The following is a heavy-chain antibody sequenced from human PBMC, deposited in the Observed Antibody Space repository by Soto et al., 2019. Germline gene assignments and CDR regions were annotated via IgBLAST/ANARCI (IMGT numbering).Heavy chain of an antibody. D-gene: IGHD5-18*01. Sequence: QLQLQESGPGLVKPSETLSLTCTVSGGSISSSSYYWGWIRQPPGKGLEWIGSIYYSGSTYYNPSLKSRVTISVDTSKNQFSLKLSSVTAADTAVYYCARTGGVIGGPGIQLWSYMDYWGQGTLVTVSS. CDR1: GGSISSSSYY. CDR3: ARTGGVIGGPGIQLWSYMDY. CDR2: IYYSGST. J-gene: IGHJ4*02. V-gene: IGHV4-39*01.